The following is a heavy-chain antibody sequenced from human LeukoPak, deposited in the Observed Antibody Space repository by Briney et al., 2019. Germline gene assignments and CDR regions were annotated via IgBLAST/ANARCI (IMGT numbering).Heavy chain of an antibody. CDR2: VSSSGTTT. V-gene: IGHV3-48*01. J-gene: IGHJ5*02. CDR1: GFTFSSYS. Sequence: PGGSLRLSCAASGFTFSSYSVIWARQAPGKGLEWVSYVSSSGTTTYYADSVKGRFTISRDNSKNTLYLQMNSLRAEDTAVYYCAKVSPSESSGFLGFDPWGQGTLVTVSS. CDR3: AKVSPSESSGFLGFDP. D-gene: IGHD6-19*01.